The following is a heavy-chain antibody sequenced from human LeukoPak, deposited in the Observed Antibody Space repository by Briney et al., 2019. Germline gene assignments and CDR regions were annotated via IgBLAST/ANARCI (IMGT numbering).Heavy chain of an antibody. CDR2: VYSGDET. J-gene: IGHJ4*02. Sequence: GSLRLSCAASGFTVSSDYITWVRQAPGKWLEWVSVVYSGDETYYAESVKGRFTVSRDNSKNTVYLQMNSMRAEDTAVYFCARGGIAARPSDYWGQGTLVTVSS. CDR3: ARGGIAARPSDY. V-gene: IGHV3-66*01. D-gene: IGHD6-6*01. CDR1: GFTVSSDY.